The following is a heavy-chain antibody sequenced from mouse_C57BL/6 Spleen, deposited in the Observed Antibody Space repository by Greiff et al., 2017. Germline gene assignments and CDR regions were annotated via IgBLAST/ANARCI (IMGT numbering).Heavy chain of an antibody. J-gene: IGHJ3*01. V-gene: IGHV1-82*01. CDR3: ARMNYDYDVAFAY. CDR2: IYPGDGDT. Sequence: QVQLQQSGPELVKPGASVKISCKASGYAFSSSWMNWVKQRPGKGLEWIGRIYPGDGDTNYNGKFKGKATLTADKSSSTAYMQLSSLTSEDSAVYFCARMNYDYDVAFAYWGQGTLVTVSA. D-gene: IGHD2-4*01. CDR1: GYAFSSSW.